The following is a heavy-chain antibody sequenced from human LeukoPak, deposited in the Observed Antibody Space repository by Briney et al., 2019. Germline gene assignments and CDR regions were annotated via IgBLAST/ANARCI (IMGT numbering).Heavy chain of an antibody. CDR3: AKDFYYDSSGYYLDY. CDR1: GFTFSDYY. Sequence: GGSPRLSCAASGFTFSDYYMSWIRQAPGKGLEWVSYISSSGSTIYYADSVKGRFTISRDNAKNSLFLQMNSLRPEDTALYYCAKDFYYDSSGYYLDYWGQGTLVTVSS. D-gene: IGHD3-22*01. J-gene: IGHJ4*02. CDR2: ISSSGSTI. V-gene: IGHV3-11*01.